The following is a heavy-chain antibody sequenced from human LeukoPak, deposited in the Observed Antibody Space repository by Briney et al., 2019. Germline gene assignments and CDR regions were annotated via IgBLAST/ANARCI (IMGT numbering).Heavy chain of an antibody. Sequence: GGSLRLSCAASGFTFSSYAMSWVRQAPGKGLEWVSGVSGGGGSTYYVDSVKGRFTISGDNSKNTLYLQMNSLTVEDTATYYCAKGSISGVVLVPATCAPNDYWGQGTLVTVSS. J-gene: IGHJ4*02. D-gene: IGHD2-15*01. CDR2: VSGGGGST. V-gene: IGHV3-23*01. CDR1: GFTFSSYA. CDR3: AKGSISGVVLVPATCAPNDY.